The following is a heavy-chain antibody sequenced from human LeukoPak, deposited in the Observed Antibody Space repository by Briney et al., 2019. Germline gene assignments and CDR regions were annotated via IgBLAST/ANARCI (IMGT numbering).Heavy chain of an antibody. Sequence: PSETLSLTCTVSGGSISSHYWSWIRQPPGKGLEWIGYIYYSGSTNYNPSLKSRVTISVDTSKNQFSLKLSSVTAADTAVYYRAREVTTGYYFYYMDVWGKGTTVTVPS. CDR3: AREVTTGYYFYYMDV. D-gene: IGHD4-11*01. CDR1: GGSISSHY. J-gene: IGHJ6*03. V-gene: IGHV4-59*11. CDR2: IYYSGST.